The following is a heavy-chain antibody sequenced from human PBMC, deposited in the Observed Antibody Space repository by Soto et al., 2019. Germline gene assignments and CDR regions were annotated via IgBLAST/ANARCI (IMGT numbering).Heavy chain of an antibody. CDR1: GFTFSSYG. CDR2: IWYDGSNK. V-gene: IGHV3-33*01. D-gene: IGHD3-22*01. Sequence: PGGSLRLSCAASGFTFSSYGMHWVRQAPGKGLEWVAVIWYDGSNKYYADSVKGRFTISRDNSKNTLYLQMNSLRAEDTAVYYCARAHYRVVVARGAFDIWGQGTMVTVSS. CDR3: ARAHYRVVVARGAFDI. J-gene: IGHJ3*02.